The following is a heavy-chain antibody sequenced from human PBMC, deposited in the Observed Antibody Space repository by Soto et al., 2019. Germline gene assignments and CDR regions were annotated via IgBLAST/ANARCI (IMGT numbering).Heavy chain of an antibody. CDR1: GFTFSSYG. CDR2: ISYDGSNK. V-gene: IGHV3-30*18. D-gene: IGHD1-26*01. CDR3: AKPLDSGSYYDTLAFDY. J-gene: IGHJ4*02. Sequence: GGSLRLSCAASGFTFSSYGMHWVRQAPGKGLEWVAVISYDGSNKYYADSVKGRFTISRDNSKNALYLQMNSLRAEDTAVYYCAKPLDSGSYYDTLAFDYWGQGTLVTVSS.